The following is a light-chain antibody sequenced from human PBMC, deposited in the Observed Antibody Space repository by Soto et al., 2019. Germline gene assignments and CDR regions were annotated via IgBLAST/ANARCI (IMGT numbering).Light chain of an antibody. CDR1: QSISRY. CDR2: GAS. Sequence: ILLTQSPGTLSLSPLERTTLSFRASQSISRYLAWYQQKPGQGPRLLIYGASSRATGTPDRFSGSGSGTDFTLTINRLEPEDFALYYCQQYGSSPPTFGQGTKVDIK. J-gene: IGKJ1*01. V-gene: IGKV3-20*01. CDR3: QQYGSSPPT.